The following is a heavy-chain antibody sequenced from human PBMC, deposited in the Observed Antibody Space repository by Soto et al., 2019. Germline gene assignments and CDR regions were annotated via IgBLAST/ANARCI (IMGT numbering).Heavy chain of an antibody. CDR1: GGSINYYY. J-gene: IGHJ4*02. CDR2: IYSSGST. CDR3: ARCLKYSSPDY. Sequence: SETLSLTCTVSGGSINYYYWRWIRQPPGKGLEWIGYIYSSGSTDYNPSLKSRVTISVDTSKNQFSLRLSSVTAADTAVYYCARCLKYSSPDYWGQGTVVTVSS. D-gene: IGHD6-13*01. V-gene: IGHV4-59*01.